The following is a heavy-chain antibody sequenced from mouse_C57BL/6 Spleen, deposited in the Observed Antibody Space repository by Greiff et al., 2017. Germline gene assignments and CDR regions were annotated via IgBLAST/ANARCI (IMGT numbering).Heavy chain of an antibody. Sequence: VQLQQSGAELARPGASVKLSCKASGYTFTSYGISWVKQRTGQGLEWIGEIYPRSGNTYYNEKFKGKATLTADKSSSTAYMELRSLTSEDSAVYFCARDLPPYAMDYWGQGTSVTVSS. CDR3: ARDLPPYAMDY. D-gene: IGHD2-1*01. CDR1: GYTFTSYG. V-gene: IGHV1-81*01. J-gene: IGHJ4*01. CDR2: IYPRSGNT.